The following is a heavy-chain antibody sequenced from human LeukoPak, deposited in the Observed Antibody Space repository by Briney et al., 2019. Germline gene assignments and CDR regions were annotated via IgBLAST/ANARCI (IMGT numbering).Heavy chain of an antibody. Sequence: SETLSLTRAVSGGSISSGGYSWSWIRQPPGKGLEWIGYIYHSGSTYYNPSLKSRVTISVDRSKNQFSLKLSSVTAADTAVYYCARAGADGFDYWGQGTLVTVSS. CDR2: IYHSGST. CDR1: GGSISSGGYS. D-gene: IGHD1-26*01. J-gene: IGHJ4*02. CDR3: ARAGADGFDY. V-gene: IGHV4-30-2*01.